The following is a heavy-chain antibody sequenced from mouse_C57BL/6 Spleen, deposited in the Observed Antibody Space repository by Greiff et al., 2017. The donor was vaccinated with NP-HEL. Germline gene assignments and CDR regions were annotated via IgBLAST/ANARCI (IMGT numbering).Heavy chain of an antibody. V-gene: IGHV1-82*01. CDR1: GYAFSSSW. D-gene: IGHD2-5*01. J-gene: IGHJ2*01. Sequence: QVQLQQSGPELVKPGASVKISCKASGYAFSSSWMNWVKQRPGKGLEWIGRIYPGDGDTNYNGKFKGKATLTADKSSSTAYMQLSSLTSEDSAVYFCARNYYSNLYYFDYWGQGTTLTVSS. CDR2: IYPGDGDT. CDR3: ARNYYSNLYYFDY.